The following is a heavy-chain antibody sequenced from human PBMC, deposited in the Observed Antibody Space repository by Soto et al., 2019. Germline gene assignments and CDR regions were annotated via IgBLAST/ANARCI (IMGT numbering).Heavy chain of an antibody. CDR3: ATGGKLELPDY. Sequence: QVQLVQSGTEVKKPGSSVKVSCKTSGGTFSSYAINWVRQAPGQGLEWMGGIIPIFGTADYAQKFQGRLTITADASTRKAYMELSSLKSEDTAVYYCATGGKLELPDYWGQGTLVTVSS. J-gene: IGHJ4*02. CDR2: IIPIFGTA. CDR1: GGTFSSYA. V-gene: IGHV1-69*01. D-gene: IGHD1-7*01.